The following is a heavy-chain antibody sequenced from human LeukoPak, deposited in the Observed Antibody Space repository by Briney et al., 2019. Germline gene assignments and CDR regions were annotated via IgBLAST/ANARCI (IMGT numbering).Heavy chain of an antibody. Sequence: SETLSLTCTVSGGPISSSSYYWGWLRQPPGTGLEWIGSIYYSGSTYYNPSLKSRVTISVDTSKNQFSLKLSSVTDADTAVYYCAREKRNDYVWGSYRSYNWFDPWGQGTLVTVSS. D-gene: IGHD3-16*02. J-gene: IGHJ5*02. V-gene: IGHV4-39*07. CDR1: GGPISSSSYY. CDR2: IYYSGST. CDR3: AREKRNDYVWGSYRSYNWFDP.